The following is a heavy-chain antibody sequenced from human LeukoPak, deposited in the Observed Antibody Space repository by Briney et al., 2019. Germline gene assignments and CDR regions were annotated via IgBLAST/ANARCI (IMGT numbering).Heavy chain of an antibody. CDR2: IYYSGST. V-gene: IGHV4-59*01. CDR1: GGSISSYS. CDR3: ARSDTYYVKPFDY. J-gene: IGHJ4*02. D-gene: IGHD3-10*02. Sequence: SETLSLTCTVSGGSISSYSWSWIRQPPGKGLEWIGYIYYSGSTNYNPSLKSRVTISVDTSKNQFSLKLSSVTAADTAVCYCARSDTYYVKPFDYWGQGTLVTVSS.